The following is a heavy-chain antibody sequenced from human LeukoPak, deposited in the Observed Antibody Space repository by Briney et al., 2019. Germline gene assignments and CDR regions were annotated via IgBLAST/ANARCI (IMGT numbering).Heavy chain of an antibody. V-gene: IGHV4-34*01. CDR3: AKDRSKGSYGDEFDH. CDR2: INHSGST. CDR1: GGSFSGYY. J-gene: IGHJ4*02. D-gene: IGHD1-26*01. Sequence: SETLSLTCAVYGGSFSGYYWSWIRQPPGKGLEWIGEINHSGSTNYNPSLKSRVTISVDTSKNQFSLKLSSVTAADTAVYYCAKDRSKGSYGDEFDHWGQGTLVTVSS.